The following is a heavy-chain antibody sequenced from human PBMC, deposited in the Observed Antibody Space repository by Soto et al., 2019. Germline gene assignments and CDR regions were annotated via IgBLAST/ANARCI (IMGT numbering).Heavy chain of an antibody. CDR2: INAGNGNT. CDR1: GYTFTSYG. V-gene: IGHV1-3*01. J-gene: IGHJ4*02. Sequence: ASVKVSCKASGYTFTSYGIHWVRQAPGQRLEWTGRINAGNGNTKYAEKFQGRVTMTRDTSTSTVYMELSSLRSEDTAVYYCTRTYSSSAEYYFDYWGQGTLVTVSS. CDR3: TRTYSSSAEYYFDY. D-gene: IGHD6-6*01.